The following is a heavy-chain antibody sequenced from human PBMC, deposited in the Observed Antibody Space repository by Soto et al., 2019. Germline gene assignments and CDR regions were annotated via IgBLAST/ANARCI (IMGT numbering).Heavy chain of an antibody. CDR1: GGSINSGAYY. CDR3: ARDLIDGYFDC. J-gene: IGHJ4*02. V-gene: IGHV4-31*03. CDR2: IYYSGST. Sequence: SETLSLTCTVSGGSINSGAYYWSWIRQHPGKGLEWIGYIYYSGSTYYNPSLKSRVTISVDTSKNQFSLKLSSVTAADTAVYYCARDLIDGYFDCWGQGTLVTVSS.